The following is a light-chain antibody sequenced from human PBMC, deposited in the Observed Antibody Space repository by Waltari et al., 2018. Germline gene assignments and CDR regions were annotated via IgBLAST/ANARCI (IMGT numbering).Light chain of an antibody. V-gene: IGKV3-20*01. CDR3: HHYGQQYVGWPPTLT. J-gene: IGKJ4*01. CDR2: GAS. Sequence: EIVLTQSPGTLSLSPGERATLSCRASQSVSSSKLAWYQQEPGQAPRLLIYGASSRATGIPDRFSGSGSGTDFTLTISRLEPEDFALYYCHHYGQQYVGWPPTLTFGGGTKVEIK. CDR1: QSVSSSK.